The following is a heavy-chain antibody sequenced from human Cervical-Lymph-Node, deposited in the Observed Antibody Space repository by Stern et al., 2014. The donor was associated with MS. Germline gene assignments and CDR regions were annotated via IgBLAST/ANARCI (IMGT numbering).Heavy chain of an antibody. Sequence: QLVQSGTKMQKPGASVRVSCKASGYTFTAFFIHWVRQVPGQGLEWMGRLNPNSDDPTFAQNFQDRVTLTRDTSIGTAYLELSRLTSADTAVYFCAREATRIVVGIDYWGQGTQVTVSS. D-gene: IGHD3-22*01. CDR3: AREATRIVVGIDY. CDR2: LNPNSDDP. CDR1: GYTFTAFF. J-gene: IGHJ4*02. V-gene: IGHV1-2*06.